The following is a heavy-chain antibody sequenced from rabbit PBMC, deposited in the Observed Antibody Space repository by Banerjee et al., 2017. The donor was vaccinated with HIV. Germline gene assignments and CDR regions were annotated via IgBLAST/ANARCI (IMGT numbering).Heavy chain of an antibody. V-gene: IGHV1S45*01. CDR3: ARDLAGVIGWNFDL. J-gene: IGHJ4*01. Sequence: QERLEESGGDLVKPEGSLTLTCTASGFSFSNKYVMCWVRQAPGKGLEWIGTIYAGSSGSAYYASWVNGRFTISKTSSTTVTLQMTSLTAADTATYFCARDLAGVIGWNFDLWGQGTLVTVS. CDR2: IYAGSSGSA. D-gene: IGHD4-1*01. CDR1: GFSFSNKYV.